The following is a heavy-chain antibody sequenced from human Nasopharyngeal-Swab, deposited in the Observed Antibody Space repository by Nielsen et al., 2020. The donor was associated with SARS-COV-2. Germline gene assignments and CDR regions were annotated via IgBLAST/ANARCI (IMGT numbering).Heavy chain of an antibody. CDR2: INHSGST. Sequence: SETLSLTCAVYGGSFSGYYWSWIRQPPGKGLEWIGEINHSGSTNYNPSLKSRVTISVDTSKNQFSLKLSSVTAADTAVYYCARGLVNDYVWGSYRPGYYYYYMDVWSKGTTVTVSS. V-gene: IGHV4-34*01. CDR3: ARGLVNDYVWGSYRPGYYYYYMDV. D-gene: IGHD3-16*02. J-gene: IGHJ6*03. CDR1: GGSFSGYY.